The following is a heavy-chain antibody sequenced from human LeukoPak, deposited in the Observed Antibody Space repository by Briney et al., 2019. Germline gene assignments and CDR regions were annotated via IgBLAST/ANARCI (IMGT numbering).Heavy chain of an antibody. CDR3: ARGGSSSSWYPFDY. D-gene: IGHD6-13*01. CDR2: IRNKANSYTT. CDR1: GFTFSDHY. J-gene: IGHJ4*02. V-gene: IGHV3-72*01. Sequence: GGSLRLSCAASGFTFSDHYMDWVRQAPGKGLKWVGRIRNKANSYTTEYAASVKGRFTISRDDSKNSLYLQTNSLKTEDTAVYYCARGGSSSSWYPFDYWGQGTLVTVSS.